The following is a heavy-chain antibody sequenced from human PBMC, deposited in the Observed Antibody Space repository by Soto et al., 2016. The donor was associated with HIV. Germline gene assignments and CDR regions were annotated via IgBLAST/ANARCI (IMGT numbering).Heavy chain of an antibody. CDR3: TKVGGGRSNWFDP. J-gene: IGHJ5*02. Sequence: EDQLLESGGGFVQPGGSLRLSCKASGFTFSSYAMSWVRQTSGKRLEWVATINNNGADTYYADSMQGRLIISRDNSNDTLYLQMNSLRGDDTALYYCTKVGGGRSNWFDPWGQGTLVTVSS. D-gene: IGHD3-16*01. V-gene: IGHV3-23*01. CDR1: GFTFSSYA. CDR2: INNNGADT.